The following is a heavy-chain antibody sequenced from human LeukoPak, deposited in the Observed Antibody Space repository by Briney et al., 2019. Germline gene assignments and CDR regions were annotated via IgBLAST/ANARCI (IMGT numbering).Heavy chain of an antibody. CDR2: IYYSGST. CDR1: GGSISSYY. CDR3: ARGGSSGFNKWFDY. V-gene: IGHV4-59*01. Sequence: TSETLSLTCTVSGGSISSYYWSWIRQPPGKGLEWIGYIYYSGSTNYNPSLKSRVTISVDTSKNQFSLKLSSVTAADTAVYYCARGGSSGFNKWFDYWGQGTLVTVSS. J-gene: IGHJ4*02. D-gene: IGHD6-19*01.